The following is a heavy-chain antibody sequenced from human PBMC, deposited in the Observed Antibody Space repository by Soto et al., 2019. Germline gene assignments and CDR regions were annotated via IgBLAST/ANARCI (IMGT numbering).Heavy chain of an antibody. V-gene: IGHV3-30-3*01. CDR1: GFTFSSFA. J-gene: IGHJ4*02. D-gene: IGHD3-22*01. CDR2: ISYDGSSK. CDR3: ASDQGYDSRGYYYY. Sequence: QVQLVESGGGVVQPGRSLRLSCAASGFTFSSFAMHWVRQAPGKGLEWVAVISYDGSSKYFADSVKGRVTISRDNSKNTLYLQMNSLRAEDTAVYYCASDQGYDSRGYYYYWGQGTLVTVSS.